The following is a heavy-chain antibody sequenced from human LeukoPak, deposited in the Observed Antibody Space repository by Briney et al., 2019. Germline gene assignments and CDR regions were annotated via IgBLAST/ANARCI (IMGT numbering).Heavy chain of an antibody. V-gene: IGHV4-34*01. D-gene: IGHD6-13*01. CDR1: GGSFSGYY. J-gene: IGHJ5*02. Sequence: SETLSLTCAVYGGSFSGYYWSWIRQPPGKGLEWIGEINHSGSTNYNPSLKSRVTISVDTSKNQFSLKLSSVTAADTAVYYCARRWLAAAGTWFDPWGQGTLVTVSS. CDR2: INHSGST. CDR3: ARRWLAAAGTWFDP.